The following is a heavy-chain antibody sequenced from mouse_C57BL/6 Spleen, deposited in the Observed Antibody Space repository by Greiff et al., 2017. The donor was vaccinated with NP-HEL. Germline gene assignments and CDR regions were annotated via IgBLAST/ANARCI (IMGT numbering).Heavy chain of an antibody. CDR3: ARWDGYYGGYYFDY. V-gene: IGHV1-64*01. Sequence: QVQLQQSGAELVKPGASVKLSCKASGYTFTSYWMHWVKQRPGQGLEWIGMIHPNSGSTNYNEKFKSKATLTVDKSSSTAYMQLSSLTSEDSAVYYCARWDGYYGGYYFDYWGQGTTLTVSS. CDR2: IHPNSGST. J-gene: IGHJ2*01. CDR1: GYTFTSYW. D-gene: IGHD2-3*01.